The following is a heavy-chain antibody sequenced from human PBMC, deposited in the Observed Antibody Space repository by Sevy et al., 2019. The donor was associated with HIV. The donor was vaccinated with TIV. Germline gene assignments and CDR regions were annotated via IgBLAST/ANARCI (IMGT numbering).Heavy chain of an antibody. D-gene: IGHD3-10*01. V-gene: IGHV3-21*01. Sequence: GGSLRLSCAASGFTFSSYSMNWVRQAPGKGLEWVSSISSSSSYIYYADSVKGRFTISRDNAKNSLYLQMNSLRAEDTAVYYCATITMVRGVASGAFDIWGQRTMVTVSS. CDR2: ISSSSSYI. J-gene: IGHJ3*02. CDR3: ATITMVRGVASGAFDI. CDR1: GFTFSSYS.